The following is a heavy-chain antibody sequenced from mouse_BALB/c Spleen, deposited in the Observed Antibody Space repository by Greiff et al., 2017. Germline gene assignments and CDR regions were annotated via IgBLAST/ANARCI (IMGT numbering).Heavy chain of an antibody. V-gene: IGHV14-3*02. J-gene: IGHJ4*01. Sequence: VHLVESGAELVKPGASVKLSCTASGFNIKDTYMHWVKQRPEQGLEWIGRIDPANGNTKYDPKFQGKATITADTSSNTAYLQLSSLTSEDTAVYYCASYGYDYAMDYWGQGTSVTVSS. D-gene: IGHD2-2*01. CDR2: IDPANGNT. CDR1: GFNIKDTY. CDR3: ASYGYDYAMDY.